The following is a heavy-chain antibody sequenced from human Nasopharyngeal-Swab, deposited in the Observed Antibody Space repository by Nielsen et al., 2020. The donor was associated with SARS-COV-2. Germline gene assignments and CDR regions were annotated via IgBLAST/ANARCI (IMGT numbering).Heavy chain of an antibody. CDR3: ARDRGGGWYYFDY. V-gene: IGHV3-64D*06. Sequence: GESLKISCSASGFTFSSYAMHWVRQAPGKGLEYVSAISSNGGSTYYADSVKGRFTISRDNSKNTLYLQMSSLRAEDTAVYYCARDRGGGWYYFDYWGQGTLVTVSS. D-gene: IGHD6-19*01. J-gene: IGHJ4*02. CDR1: GFTFSSYA. CDR2: ISSNGGST.